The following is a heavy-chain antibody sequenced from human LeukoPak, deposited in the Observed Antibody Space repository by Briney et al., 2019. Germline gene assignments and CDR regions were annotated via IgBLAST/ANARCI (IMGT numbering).Heavy chain of an antibody. CDR3: ARHLRVGATHPYYFDY. CDR2: IYTSGST. D-gene: IGHD1-26*01. V-gene: IGHV4-4*07. J-gene: IGHJ4*02. Sequence: SETLSLTCTVSGGSISSYYWSWIRQPAGKGLEWIGRIYTSGSTNYNPSLKSRVTISVDTSKNQFSLKLSSVTAADTAVYYCARHLRVGATHPYYFDYWGQGTLVTVSS. CDR1: GGSISSYY.